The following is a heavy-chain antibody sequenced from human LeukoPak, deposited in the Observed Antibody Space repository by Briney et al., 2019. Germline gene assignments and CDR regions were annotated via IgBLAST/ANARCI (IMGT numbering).Heavy chain of an antibody. CDR1: GFTFSNAW. CDR2: ISGSGGST. J-gene: IGHJ4*02. D-gene: IGHD6-13*01. V-gene: IGHV3-23*01. Sequence: GGSLRLSCAASGFTFSNAWMSWVRQAPGKGLEWVSAISGSGGSTYYADSVKGRFTISRDNSKNTLYLQMNSLRAEDTAMYYCAKDWSSSCFDYWGQGTLVTVSS. CDR3: AKDWSSSCFDY.